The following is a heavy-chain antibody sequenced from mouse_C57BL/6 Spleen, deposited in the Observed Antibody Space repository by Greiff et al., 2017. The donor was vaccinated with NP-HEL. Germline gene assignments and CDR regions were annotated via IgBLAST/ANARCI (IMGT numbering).Heavy chain of an antibody. J-gene: IGHJ2*01. V-gene: IGHV1-42*01. CDR2: INPSTGGT. Sequence: VQLQQSGPELVKPGASVKISCTASGYSFTGYYMNWVKQSPEKSLEWIGEINPSTGGTTYNQTFKAKSTLTVDKSASTAYMQLKSLTSEDSAVYYCAIRNGYFDYWGQGTTLTVSS. CDR1: GYSFTGYY. CDR3: AIRNGYFDY.